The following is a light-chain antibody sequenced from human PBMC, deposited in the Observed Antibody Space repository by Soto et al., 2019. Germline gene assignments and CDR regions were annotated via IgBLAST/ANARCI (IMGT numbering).Light chain of an antibody. Sequence: QSVLTQPPSASGSPGQSVTISCTGTPSDVGGSNSVSWYQQHPGKAPNLMIYDVNKRPSGVPDRFSGSKSGNTASLTISGLQAEDEADYYCCSFTSSNTHVFGTGTKLTVL. V-gene: IGLV2-8*01. CDR2: DVN. CDR1: PSDVGGSNS. J-gene: IGLJ1*01. CDR3: CSFTSSNTHV.